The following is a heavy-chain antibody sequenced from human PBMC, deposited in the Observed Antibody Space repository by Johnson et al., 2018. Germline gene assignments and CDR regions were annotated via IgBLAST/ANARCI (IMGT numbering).Heavy chain of an antibody. J-gene: IGHJ3*02. Sequence: QVQLGESGAEVKEPGASVKVSCKASGYTFTSYDINLVRQATGQGLEWMGWMNPNSDNTGCAQKFQGRVTMTRNTSISTAYMELSSLGAEDTAVYYCARGREVGAFDIWGQGTMVTVSS. D-gene: IGHD3-3*01. CDR3: ARGREVGAFDI. V-gene: IGHV1-8*01. CDR2: MNPNSDNT. CDR1: GYTFTSYD.